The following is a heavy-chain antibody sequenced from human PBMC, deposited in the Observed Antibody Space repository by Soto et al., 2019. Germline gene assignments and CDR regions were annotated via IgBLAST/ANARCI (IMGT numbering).Heavy chain of an antibody. V-gene: IGHV4-39*01. CDR3: ARLPSTVTYALHFPYWYFDL. CDR1: GGSISSSSYY. Sequence: QLQLQESGPGLVKPSETLSLTCTVSGGSISSSSYYWGWIRQPPGKGLEWIGSIYYSGSTYYNPSLKSRVTISVDTSKNQFSLRLSSVTAADTAVYYCARLPSTVTYALHFPYWYFDLWGRGTLVTVSS. CDR2: IYYSGST. D-gene: IGHD4-17*01. J-gene: IGHJ2*01.